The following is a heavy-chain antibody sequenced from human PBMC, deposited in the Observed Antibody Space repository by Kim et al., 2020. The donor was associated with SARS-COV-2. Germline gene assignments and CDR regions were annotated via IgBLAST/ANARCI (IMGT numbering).Heavy chain of an antibody. D-gene: IGHD1-26*01. Sequence: GGSLRLSCAASGFTFSSYAMHWVRQAPGKGLEWVAVISYDGSNKYYADSVKGRFTISRDNSKNTLYLQMNSLRADDTAVYYCARTPYSKSGIYFDYWCQG. CDR2: ISYDGSNK. CDR1: GFTFSSYA. CDR3: ARTPYSKSGIYFDY. J-gene: IGHJ4*02. V-gene: IGHV3-30-3*01.